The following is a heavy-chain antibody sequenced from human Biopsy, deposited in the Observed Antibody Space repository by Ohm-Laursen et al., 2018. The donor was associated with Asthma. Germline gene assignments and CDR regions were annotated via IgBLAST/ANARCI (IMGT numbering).Heavy chain of an antibody. CDR2: ISFDGSNK. D-gene: IGHD1-26*01. CDR3: AKDVFPGWELRRGPDY. V-gene: IGHV3-30*18. J-gene: IGHJ4*02. CDR1: GFTFSNYG. Sequence: SLRLSCTAVGFTFSNYGMHWVRQAPGKGLDWVAVISFDGSNKNYTDSVKGRFTISRDNSRNTLHLQMNSLRAEDTAVYYCAKDVFPGWELRRGPDYWGQGTLVTVSS.